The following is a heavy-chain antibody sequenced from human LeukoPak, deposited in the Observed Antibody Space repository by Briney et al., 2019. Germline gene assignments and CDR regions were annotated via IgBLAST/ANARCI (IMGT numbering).Heavy chain of an antibody. CDR2: IKSKADGGTT. CDR1: GFTCSNAW. D-gene: IGHD3-22*01. Sequence: GGSLRLSCAASGFTCSNAWMNWVRQAPGKGLDWLGRIKSKADGGTTDYAAPVKGRFTISRDDSKNTLYLQINGLKTEDTAIYYCTTHHTFYQDSSAYYRGFDNWGQGTLVTVSS. V-gene: IGHV3-15*01. CDR3: TTHHTFYQDSSAYYRGFDN. J-gene: IGHJ4*02.